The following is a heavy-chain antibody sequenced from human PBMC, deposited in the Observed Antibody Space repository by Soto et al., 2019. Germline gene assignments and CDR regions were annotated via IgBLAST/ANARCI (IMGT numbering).Heavy chain of an antibody. CDR1: GGSFSDFY. CDR2: INHRGST. D-gene: IGHD2-21*02. Sequence: SETLSLTCAVYGGSFSDFYWTWIRQPPGKGLEWIGQINHRGSTNYNPSLKSRVTISGDTSKNQFSLKLSSVTAADTAVYYCVRGPSVVTPSLDYWGQGTLVTVYS. CDR3: VRGPSVVTPSLDY. V-gene: IGHV4-34*01. J-gene: IGHJ4*02.